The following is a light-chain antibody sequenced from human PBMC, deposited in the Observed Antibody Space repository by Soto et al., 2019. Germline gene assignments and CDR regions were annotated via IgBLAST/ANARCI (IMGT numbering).Light chain of an antibody. CDR2: GAS. V-gene: IGKV3-15*01. J-gene: IGKJ5*01. Sequence: EIVMTQSPATLSVSPGERATLSCRASQSVSSNLAWYQQKPGQAPRLLIYGASTRATGIPARFGGSGSGTEFTLTISSLQSADFAVYYCQQYDNWPPITFGQGTRLEIK. CDR1: QSVSSN. CDR3: QQYDNWPPIT.